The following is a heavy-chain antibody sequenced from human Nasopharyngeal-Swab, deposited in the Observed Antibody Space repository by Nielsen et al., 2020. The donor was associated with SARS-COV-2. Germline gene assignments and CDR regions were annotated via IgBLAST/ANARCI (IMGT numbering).Heavy chain of an antibody. V-gene: IGHV3-48*01. J-gene: IGHJ4*02. D-gene: IGHD3-16*01. CDR3: ARDEGAHNS. CDR1: GFTLSTYS. Sequence: GESLKISCAASGFTLSTYSMDWVRQVPGKGLEWVAHIGTSSTPIYYADSVRGRLSISRDSSKNTLYLQMDSLRGEDTAVYYCARDEGAHNSWGQGTLVTVSS. CDR2: IGTSSTPI.